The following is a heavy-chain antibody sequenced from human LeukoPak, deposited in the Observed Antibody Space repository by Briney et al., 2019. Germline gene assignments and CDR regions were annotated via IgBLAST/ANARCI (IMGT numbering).Heavy chain of an antibody. J-gene: IGHJ4*02. CDR3: ARAGGASDSSGWYVFDY. CDR2: INPNSGGT. D-gene: IGHD6-19*01. Sequence: ASVKVSCKASGYTFTGYYTHWVRQAPGQGLEWMGWINPNSGGTNYAQMFQGWVTMTRDTSISTAYMELSRLRSDDTAVYYCARAGGASDSSGWYVFDYWGQGTLVTVSS. V-gene: IGHV1-2*04. CDR1: GYTFTGYY.